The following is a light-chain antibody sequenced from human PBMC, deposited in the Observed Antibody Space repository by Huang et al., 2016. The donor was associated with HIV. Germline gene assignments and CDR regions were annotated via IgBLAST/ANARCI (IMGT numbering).Light chain of an antibody. CDR1: QSVSSS. CDR2: DAS. V-gene: IGKV3-11*01. J-gene: IGKJ4*01. Sequence: EIVLTQSPATLSLSPGERVTLSCRASQSVSSSLAWYQQKPGQAPRLLIYDASNRATGIPARFSGSGSGTDFTLTISSLEPEDFAVYYCQQRRNWPLTFGGGTKVDIK. CDR3: QQRRNWPLT.